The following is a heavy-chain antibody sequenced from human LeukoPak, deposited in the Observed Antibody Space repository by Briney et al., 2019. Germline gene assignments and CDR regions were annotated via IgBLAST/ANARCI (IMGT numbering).Heavy chain of an antibody. Sequence: SETLSLTCAVYGGSFSGYYWSWTRQPPGKGLEWIGSIYYSGSTCYNPSLKSRVTISVDTSKNQFSLKLSSVTAADTAVYYCARIMIVVVNAYDYFDYWGQGTLVTVSS. CDR2: IYYSGST. J-gene: IGHJ4*02. D-gene: IGHD3-22*01. CDR3: ARIMIVVVNAYDYFDY. CDR1: GGSFSGYY. V-gene: IGHV4-34*01.